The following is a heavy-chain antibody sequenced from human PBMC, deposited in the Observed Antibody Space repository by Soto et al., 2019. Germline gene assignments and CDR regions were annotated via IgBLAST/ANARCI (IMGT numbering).Heavy chain of an antibody. V-gene: IGHV3-30*18. CDR1: GFTFSSYG. CDR3: AKDEGRGYYYGSFFDY. CDR2: ISYDGSNK. D-gene: IGHD3-22*01. J-gene: IGHJ4*02. Sequence: QVQLVESGGGVVQPGRSLRLSCAASGFTFSSYGMHWVRQAPGKGLEWVAVISYDGSNKYYADSVKGRFTISRDNFKNTLYLQMNRLRAEDKAVYYCAKDEGRGYYYGSFFDYWGQGTLVTVSS.